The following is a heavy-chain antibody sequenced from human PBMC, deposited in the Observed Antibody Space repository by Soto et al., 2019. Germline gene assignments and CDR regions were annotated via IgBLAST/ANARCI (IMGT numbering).Heavy chain of an antibody. D-gene: IGHD6-19*01. CDR1: GFTFSDYA. Sequence: VQLVESGGGVVQPGGSLRLSCAASGFTFSDYAMHWVRQAPGKGLEWVAVVSHDGRNTHYADSVKGRFTISRDSSKNTVSLQMTSLRAEDTDVYYCAKGGRQWLVTSDFNYWGQGALLSFSS. J-gene: IGHJ4*02. V-gene: IGHV3-30*18. CDR3: AKGGRQWLVTSDFNY. CDR2: VSHDGRNT.